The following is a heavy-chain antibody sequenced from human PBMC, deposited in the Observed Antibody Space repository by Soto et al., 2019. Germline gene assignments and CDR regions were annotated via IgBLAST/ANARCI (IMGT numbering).Heavy chain of an antibody. V-gene: IGHV3-11*01. CDR2: ISSSGSTI. CDR1: GFTFSDYY. Sequence: LRLSCAASGFTFSDYYMGWIRQAPGKGLEWVSYISSSGSTIYYADSVKGRFTISRDNAKNSLYLQMNSLRAEDTAVYCCARDKGYCSSTSCLNWFDPWGQGTLVTVSS. CDR3: ARDKGYCSSTSCLNWFDP. J-gene: IGHJ5*02. D-gene: IGHD2-2*01.